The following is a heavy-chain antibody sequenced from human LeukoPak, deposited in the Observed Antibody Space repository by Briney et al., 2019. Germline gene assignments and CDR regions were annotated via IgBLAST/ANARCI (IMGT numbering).Heavy chain of an antibody. Sequence: ASVKVSCKASGGTFSSYTISWVRQAPGQGLEWMGIINPSGGSTSYAQKFQGRVTMTRDTSTSTVYMELSSLRSEDTAVYYCARVRAGLCDYWGQGTLVTVSS. CDR2: INPSGGST. CDR3: ARVRAGLCDY. CDR1: GGTFSSYT. V-gene: IGHV1-46*01. J-gene: IGHJ4*02. D-gene: IGHD6-19*01.